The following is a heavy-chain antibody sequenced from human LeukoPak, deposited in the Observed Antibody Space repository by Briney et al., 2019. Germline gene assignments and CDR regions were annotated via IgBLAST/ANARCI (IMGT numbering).Heavy chain of an antibody. V-gene: IGHV4-34*01. Sequence: SETLSLTCAVYGGSFSGYYWSWIRQPPGKGLEWIGEINHSGSTNYNPSLKSRVTISVDTSKNQFSLKLSPVTAADTAVYYCAFGDYDILTGYYYFDYWGQGTLVTVSP. CDR3: AFGDYDILTGYYYFDY. CDR1: GGSFSGYY. CDR2: INHSGST. D-gene: IGHD3-9*01. J-gene: IGHJ4*02.